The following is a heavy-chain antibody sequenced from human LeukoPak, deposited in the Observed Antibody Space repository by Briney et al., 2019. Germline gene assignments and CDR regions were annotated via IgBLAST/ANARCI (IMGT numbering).Heavy chain of an antibody. CDR1: GGSFSGYY. CDR3: ARLRTWYYGMDV. V-gene: IGHV4-59*08. CDR2: IYYSGST. Sequence: SETLSLTCAVYGGSFSGYYWSWIRQPPGKGLEWIGYIYYSGSTNYNPSLKSRVTISVDTSKNQFSLKLSSVTAADTAVYYCARLRTWYYGMDVWGQGTTVTVSS. J-gene: IGHJ6*02.